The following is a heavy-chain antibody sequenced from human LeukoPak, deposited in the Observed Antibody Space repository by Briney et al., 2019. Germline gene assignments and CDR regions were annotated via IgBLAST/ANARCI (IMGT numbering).Heavy chain of an antibody. CDR2: IWYDGSNK. V-gene: IGHV3-33*06. D-gene: IGHD3-22*01. CDR3: AKAGGPDSSGYYHYFDY. CDR1: GFTFSSYG. J-gene: IGHJ4*02. Sequence: AGRPLRLSCAASGFTFSSYGMHWVRQAPGKGLEWVAVIWYDGSNKYYADSVKGRFTISRDNSKNTLYLQMNSLRAEDTAVYYCAKAGGPDSSGYYHYFDYWGQGTLVTVSS.